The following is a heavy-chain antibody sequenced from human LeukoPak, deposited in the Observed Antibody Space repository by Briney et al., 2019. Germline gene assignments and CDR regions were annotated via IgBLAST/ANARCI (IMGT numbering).Heavy chain of an antibody. CDR3: ARDEGLITGSHFDY. D-gene: IGHD1-20*01. V-gene: IGHV3-33*01. CDR2: WYDGSNK. Sequence: WYDGSNKYYADSVKGRFTISRDNSKNTLYLQMNSLRAEDTAVYYCARDEGLITGSHFDYWGQGTLVTVSS. J-gene: IGHJ4*02.